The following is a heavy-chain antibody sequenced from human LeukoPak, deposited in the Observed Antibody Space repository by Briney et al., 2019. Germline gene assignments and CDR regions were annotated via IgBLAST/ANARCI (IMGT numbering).Heavy chain of an antibody. CDR3: AKDLSGYDDY. V-gene: IGHV3-23*01. J-gene: IGHJ4*02. D-gene: IGHD5-12*01. CDR2: ISGSGGST. CDR1: GFTFSSYA. Sequence: GGSLRLTCAASGFTFSSYAMSWVRQAPGKGLEWVSAISGSGGSTYYADSVKGRFTISRDNSKNTLYLQMNSLRAEDTAVYYWAKDLSGYDDYWGQGTLVTVSS.